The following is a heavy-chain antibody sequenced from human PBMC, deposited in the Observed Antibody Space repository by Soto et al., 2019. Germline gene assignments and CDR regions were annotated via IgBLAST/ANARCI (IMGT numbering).Heavy chain of an antibody. CDR1: GGSISSGDYY. D-gene: IGHD3-9*01. J-gene: IGHJ6*02. CDR2: IYYSGST. V-gene: IGHV4-30-4*01. CDR3: ARAIRYFDWLYYYYYGMDV. Sequence: PSETLSLTCTVSGGSISSGDYYWSWIRQPPGKGLEWIGYIYYSGSTYYNPSLKSRVTISVDTSKNQFSLKLSSVTAADTAVYYCARAIRYFDWLYYYYYGMDVWGQGTTVTVSS.